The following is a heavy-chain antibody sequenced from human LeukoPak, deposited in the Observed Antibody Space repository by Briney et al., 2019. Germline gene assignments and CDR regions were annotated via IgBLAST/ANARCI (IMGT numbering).Heavy chain of an antibody. Sequence: SETLSLTCTVSGGSISSYYWTWIRQPAGKGLEWIGRIYTSGSTNYNPSLKSRVTMSVDTSKNQFALKVGSVTAADTAGDFCARQTFGALYFDSWGQGTLVTVSS. CDR2: IYTSGST. CDR3: ARQTFGALYFDS. CDR1: GGSISSYY. D-gene: IGHD3-10*01. V-gene: IGHV4-4*07. J-gene: IGHJ4*02.